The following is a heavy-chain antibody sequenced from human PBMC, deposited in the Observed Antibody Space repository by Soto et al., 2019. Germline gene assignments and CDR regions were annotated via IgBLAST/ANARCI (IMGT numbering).Heavy chain of an antibody. V-gene: IGHV1-18*01. CDR1: GYTFTSYT. J-gene: IGHJ5*01. Sequence: ASVKVSCKASGYTFTSYTISWVRQAPGQGLEWMGWISAYNGNTNYAQKLQGRVTMTTDTSTSTAYMELRSLRSADKALYSCVREGGGELDSWGQGTLVTVSS. CDR2: ISAYNGNT. CDR3: VREGGGELDS. D-gene: IGHD2-21*01.